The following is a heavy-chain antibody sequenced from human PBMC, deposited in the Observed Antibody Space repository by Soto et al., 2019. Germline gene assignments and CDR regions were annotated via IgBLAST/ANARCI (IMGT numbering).Heavy chain of an antibody. V-gene: IGHV4-39*01. CDR3: AGHTRNPFDP. CDR1: GDSMTSSSYY. CDR2: IYYSARTSYNSRST. J-gene: IGHJ5*02. Sequence: SETMSLTCTVAGDSMTSSSYYWGWIRQPPVKGLEWIGSIYYSARTSYNSRSTYYSPSLKSRVTISGDTSKSQFSLKLSSVTAADTAVYYCAGHTRNPFDPWGQGTLFTVSS.